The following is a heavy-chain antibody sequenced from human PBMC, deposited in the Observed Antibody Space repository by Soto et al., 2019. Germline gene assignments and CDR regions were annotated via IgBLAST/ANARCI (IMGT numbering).Heavy chain of an antibody. CDR2: INAGNGNT. V-gene: IGHV1-3*01. CDR3: AIGPGGTDGPGDY. Sequence: QVQLVQSGAEVKKPGASVKVSCKASGYTFTSYAMNWVRQAPGQRLEWMGWINAGNGNTKYSQKLQGRVTITRDTAASTAYMALSSLRSEDTPVYYRAIGPGGTDGPGDYWGQGTLVTVSS. J-gene: IGHJ4*02. CDR1: GYTFTSYA. D-gene: IGHD2-15*01.